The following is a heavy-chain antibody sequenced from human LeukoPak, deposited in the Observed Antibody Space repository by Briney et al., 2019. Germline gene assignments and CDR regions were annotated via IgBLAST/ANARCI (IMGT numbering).Heavy chain of an antibody. V-gene: IGHV4-59*01. D-gene: IGHD1-26*01. CDR2: IYYSGGT. CDR1: GDSISRYY. CDR3: ARGHYSGSNPLHWFDP. J-gene: IGHJ5*02. Sequence: SETLSLTCTVSGDSISRYYWSWIRPPPGKGLEWIGYIYYSGGTDYNPSLKSRVTISVDTSKNQFSLKLSSVTAADTAVYYCARGHYSGSNPLHWFDPWGHGTLVTVSS.